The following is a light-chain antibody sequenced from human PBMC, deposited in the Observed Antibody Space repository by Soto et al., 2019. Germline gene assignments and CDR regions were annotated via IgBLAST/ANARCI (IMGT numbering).Light chain of an antibody. V-gene: IGLV2-23*03. CDR1: SSDVGSYNL. CDR2: EGS. Sequence: QSVLTQPASVSGSAGRSITISCTGASSDVGSYNLVSWYQQHPGKAPKLMIYEGSKRPSGVSNRFSGSKSGNTASLTISGLQAEDEADYYCCSYAGSSTFVVFGGGTKLTV. J-gene: IGLJ2*01. CDR3: CSYAGSSTFVV.